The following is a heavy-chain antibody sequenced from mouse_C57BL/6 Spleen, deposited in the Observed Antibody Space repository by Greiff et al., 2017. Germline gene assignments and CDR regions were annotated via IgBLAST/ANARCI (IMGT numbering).Heavy chain of an antibody. CDR1: GYAFSSYW. CDR2: IYPGDGDT. CDR3: ARSPGYDGYYIYYFDY. J-gene: IGHJ2*01. V-gene: IGHV1-80*01. D-gene: IGHD2-3*01. Sequence: VQLQQSGAELVKPGASVKISCKASGYAFSSYWMNWVKQRPGKGLEWIGQIYPGDGDTNYDGKFKGKATLTADKSSSTAYMQLSSLTSEDSAVYFCARSPGYDGYYIYYFDYWGQGTTLTVSS.